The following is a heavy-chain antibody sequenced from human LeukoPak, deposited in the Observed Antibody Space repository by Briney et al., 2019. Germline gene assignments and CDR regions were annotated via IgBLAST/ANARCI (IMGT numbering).Heavy chain of an antibody. CDR3: ARKTAYSSSSPWFDP. V-gene: IGHV4-4*02. CDR1: GGSISSSNW. CDR2: IYHSGST. D-gene: IGHD6-6*01. J-gene: IGHJ5*02. Sequence: SETLSLTCAVSGGSISSSNWWSWVRQPPGKGLEWIGEIYHSGSTNYNPSLKSRVTISVDTSKNQFSLKLSSVTAADTAVYYCARKTAYSSSSPWFDPWGQGTLVTVSS.